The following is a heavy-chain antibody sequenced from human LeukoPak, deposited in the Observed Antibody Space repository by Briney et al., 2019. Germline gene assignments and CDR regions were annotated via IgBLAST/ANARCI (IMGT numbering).Heavy chain of an antibody. CDR1: GGSISSYY. V-gene: IGHV4-59*01. D-gene: IGHD2-21*01. J-gene: IGHJ6*02. CDR3: ARDSRGFHADPRRVVYYYYGMDV. CDR2: IYYSGST. Sequence: SETLSLTCTVTGGSISSYYWSWIRQPPGKGLEWIGYIYYSGSTNYNPSLKSRVTISVDTSKNQFSLELSSVTAADTAVYYCARDSRGFHADPRRVVYYYYGMDVWGQGATVTVSS.